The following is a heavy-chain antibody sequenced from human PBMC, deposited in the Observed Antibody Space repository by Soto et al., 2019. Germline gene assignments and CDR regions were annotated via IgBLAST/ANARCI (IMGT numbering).Heavy chain of an antibody. D-gene: IGHD3-3*01. CDR2: INPSGGST. CDR1: GYTFTSYY. V-gene: IGHV1-46*01. CDR3: ARALFGVVINDAFDI. J-gene: IGHJ3*02. Sequence: ASVKVSCKASGYTFTSYYMHWVRQAPGQGLEWMGIINPSGGSTSYAQKFQGRVTMTRDTSTSTVYMELSSLRSEDTAVYYCARALFGVVINDAFDIWGQGTMVTVSS.